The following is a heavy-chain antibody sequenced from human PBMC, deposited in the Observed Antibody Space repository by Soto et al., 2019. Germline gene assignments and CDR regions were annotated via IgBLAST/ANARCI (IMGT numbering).Heavy chain of an antibody. CDR3: AQRGYSGSGGYYYYMDV. CDR1: GGTFSSYT. Sequence: GASVKVSCKASGGTFSSYTISWVRQAPGQGLEWMGRIIPILGIANYAQKFQGRVTITADKSTSTAYMELSSLRSEDTAVYYCAQRGYSGSGGYYYYMDVWGKGTTVTVSS. V-gene: IGHV1-69*02. CDR2: IIPILGIA. J-gene: IGHJ6*03. D-gene: IGHD5-12*01.